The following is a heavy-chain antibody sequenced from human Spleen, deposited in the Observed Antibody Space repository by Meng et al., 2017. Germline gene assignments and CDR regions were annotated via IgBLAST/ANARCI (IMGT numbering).Heavy chain of an antibody. CDR1: GFSFSKYA. J-gene: IGHJ3*02. V-gene: IGHV3-30*01. Sequence: GESLKISCAASGFSFSKYAMHWVRQAPGKGPEWVAVMSYDGRNKYYADSVKGRFTISRDNSKNTLYLQMNSLRAEDTAVYYCGEVGADDAFDIWGQGTMVTVSS. D-gene: IGHD1-26*01. CDR3: GEVGADDAFDI. CDR2: MSYDGRNK.